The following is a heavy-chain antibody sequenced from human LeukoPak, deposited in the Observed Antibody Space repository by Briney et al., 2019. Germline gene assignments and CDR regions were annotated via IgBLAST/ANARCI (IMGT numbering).Heavy chain of an antibody. V-gene: IGHV1-2*02. J-gene: IGHJ5*02. CDR2: LNPNSGAT. CDR3: ARGGGNWFDP. D-gene: IGHD3-10*01. Sequence: GASVKVSCKASGYTFTGYFMHWARQAPGQGLEWMGWLNPNSGATNYAQKFQGRVTMTRNTSISTAYMELSRLTSDDTAVYYCARGGGNWFDPWGQGTLVTVSS. CDR1: GYTFTGYF.